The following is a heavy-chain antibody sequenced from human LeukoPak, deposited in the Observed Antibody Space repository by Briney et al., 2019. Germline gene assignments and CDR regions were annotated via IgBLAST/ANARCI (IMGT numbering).Heavy chain of an antibody. CDR3: ARPPRPGRRYYYGMDV. CDR1: GYSFTSYW. V-gene: IGHV5-51*01. J-gene: IGHJ6*02. CDR2: IYPGDSDT. D-gene: IGHD6-25*01. Sequence: GESLKISCKGSGYSFTSYWIGWVRQVPGKGLEWMGIIYPGDSDTRYSPSFQGQVTISADKSISTAYLQWSSLKASDTAMYYCARPPRPGRRYYYGMDVWGQGTTVTVSS.